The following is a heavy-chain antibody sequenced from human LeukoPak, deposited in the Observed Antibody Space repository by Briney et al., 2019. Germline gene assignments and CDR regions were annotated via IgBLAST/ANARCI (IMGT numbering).Heavy chain of an antibody. D-gene: IGHD6-13*01. Sequence: GGSLRLSCAASGFTVSSKYMSWVRQAPGKGLEWVSVIYSGGSTYYADSVKGRFTISRDDSKNTVDLQMNSLRVEDTAVYYRAMRGNTWYDCWGQGTLVTVSS. CDR3: AMRGNTWYDC. CDR2: IYSGGST. CDR1: GFTVSSKY. J-gene: IGHJ4*02. V-gene: IGHV3-53*01.